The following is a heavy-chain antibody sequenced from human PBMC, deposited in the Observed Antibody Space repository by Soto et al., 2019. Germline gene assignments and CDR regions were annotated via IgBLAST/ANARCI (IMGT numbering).Heavy chain of an antibody. CDR3: ARHYDSSGPGTGKYYFDY. CDR1: GFTFSDYY. J-gene: IGHJ4*02. D-gene: IGHD3-22*01. Sequence: QVQLVESGGGLVKPGGSLRLSCAASGFTFSDYYMSWIRQAPGKGLEWVSYISSSSSYTNYADSVKGRFTISRDNAKNSLYLQMNSLRAEDTAVYYCARHYDSSGPGTGKYYFDYWGQGTLVTVSS. CDR2: ISSSSSYT. V-gene: IGHV3-11*06.